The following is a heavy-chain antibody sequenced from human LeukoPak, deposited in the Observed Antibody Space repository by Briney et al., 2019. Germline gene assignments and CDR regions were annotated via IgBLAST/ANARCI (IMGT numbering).Heavy chain of an antibody. CDR1: GFSFTDYP. J-gene: IGHJ4*02. D-gene: IGHD3-9*01. V-gene: IGHV3-48*02. CDR2: IRTSAEGANYA. CDR3: ASDQRYAFDY. Sequence: GGSLRLSCATSGFSFTDYPMNWVRQAPGKGLEWVSNIRTSAEGANYAYYADSVKGRVTISRDDAKNTLYLHMNSLRDDDTAVYYCASDQRYAFDYWGQGILVTVSS.